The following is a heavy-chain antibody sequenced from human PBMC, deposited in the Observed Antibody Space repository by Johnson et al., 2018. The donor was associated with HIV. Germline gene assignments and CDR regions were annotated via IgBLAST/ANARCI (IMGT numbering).Heavy chain of an antibody. CDR1: GFTFSSNY. J-gene: IGHJ3*02. CDR3: ARMTTTVSHHDAFDI. V-gene: IGHV3-66*01. D-gene: IGHD4-17*01. CDR2: IYSGDTT. Sequence: VQLVESGGGVVQPGGSLRLSCAASGFTFSSNYMSWVRQAPGTGLEWVSLIYSGDTTYYADSVKGRFTISRDNSKNTLYLQMNSLRAEDTAVYYCARMTTTVSHHDAFDIWGQGTMVTVSS.